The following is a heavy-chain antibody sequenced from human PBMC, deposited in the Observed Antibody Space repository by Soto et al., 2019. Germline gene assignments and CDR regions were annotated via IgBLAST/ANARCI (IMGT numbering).Heavy chain of an antibody. J-gene: IGHJ3*02. V-gene: IGHV1-69*01. CDR2: VIPKLARA. Sequence: QVQLVQSGAEVKKPGSSVKVSCKTSGGPFNNHAINWVRQAPGQGLEWVGLVIPKLARADYAQKIQGRVTMTTDEVTKLAYLKLSSTTSDDSGVYYWASDYGEIDDCYIGGQGTLVTDSS. CDR1: GGPFNNHA. D-gene: IGHD4-17*01. CDR3: ASDYGEIDDCYI.